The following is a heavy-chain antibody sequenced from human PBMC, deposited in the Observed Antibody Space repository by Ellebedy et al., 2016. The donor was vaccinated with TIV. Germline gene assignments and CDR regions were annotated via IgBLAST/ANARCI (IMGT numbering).Heavy chain of an antibody. J-gene: IGHJ3*02. Sequence: MPSETLSLTCAVYGGSFSVYYWSWIRQPPGKGLEWIGEINHSGSTNYNPSLKSRVTISVDTSKNQFSLKLSSVTAADTAVYYCATQSYYGFWSGYYRGDNDAFDIWGQGTMVTVSS. CDR2: INHSGST. CDR1: GGSFSVYY. V-gene: IGHV4-34*01. CDR3: ATQSYYGFWSGYYRGDNDAFDI. D-gene: IGHD3-3*01.